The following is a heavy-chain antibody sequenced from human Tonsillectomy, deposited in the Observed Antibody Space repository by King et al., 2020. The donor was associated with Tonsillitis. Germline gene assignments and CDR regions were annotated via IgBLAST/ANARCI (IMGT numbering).Heavy chain of an antibody. CDR1: GFTFSRYA. CDR3: AKDFYRVPTIFDS. Sequence: VQLVESGGGLVKPGGSLRLSCAASGFTFSRYALNWVRQAPGKGLEWGSSVSGSGGSLDYADSGKGRVTISRDNSKNTVALEMNSLRAEDTAVYYCAKDFYRVPTIFDSWGQGTLVTVSS. CDR2: VSGSGGSL. V-gene: IGHV3-23*04. J-gene: IGHJ4*02. D-gene: IGHD5-12*01.